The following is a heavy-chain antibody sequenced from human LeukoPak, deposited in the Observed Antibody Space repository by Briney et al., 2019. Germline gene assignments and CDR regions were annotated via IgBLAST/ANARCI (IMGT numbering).Heavy chain of an antibody. CDR3: ARDEQDSSSWYARWFDP. J-gene: IGHJ5*02. CDR2: IIPIFNTP. CDR1: GGTFSSLT. Sequence: GASVKVSCKAFGGTFSSLTISWVRQAPGQGLEWMGGIIPIFNTPHYAQTFQGRVTITADESTSTAYMELNGLRSEDTAVYYCARDEQDSSSWYARWFDPWGQGTLVTVSS. D-gene: IGHD6-13*01. V-gene: IGHV1-69*13.